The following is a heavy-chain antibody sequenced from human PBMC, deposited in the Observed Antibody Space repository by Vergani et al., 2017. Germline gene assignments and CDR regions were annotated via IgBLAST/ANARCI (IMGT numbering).Heavy chain of an antibody. J-gene: IGHJ6*02. CDR2: IYPGDSDT. Sequence: EVQLVPSGAEVKTPGESLKISCKGSGYSFTSYWIGWVRQMPGKGLEWMGIIYPGDSDTRYSPSFQGQVTISADKSISTAYLQWSSLKASDTAMYYCARAPYCSGGSCNYYGMDVWGQGTTVTVSS. V-gene: IGHV5-51*01. CDR3: ARAPYCSGGSCNYYGMDV. D-gene: IGHD2-15*01. CDR1: GYSFTSYW.